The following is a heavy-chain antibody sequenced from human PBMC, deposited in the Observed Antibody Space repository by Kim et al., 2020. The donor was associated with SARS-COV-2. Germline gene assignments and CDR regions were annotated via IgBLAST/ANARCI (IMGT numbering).Heavy chain of an antibody. Sequence: GGSLRLSCAASGFTFINHWMHWVRQAPGKGLVWVSRINTDGYTTNYADSVKGRFTISRDDAKNTLYLEMNSLRAEDTAIYYCAKDYWGVATIGSWGQGTLVTVS. CDR3: AKDYWGVATIGS. V-gene: IGHV3-74*01. J-gene: IGHJ4*02. D-gene: IGHD5-12*01. CDR2: INTDGYTT. CDR1: GFTFINHW.